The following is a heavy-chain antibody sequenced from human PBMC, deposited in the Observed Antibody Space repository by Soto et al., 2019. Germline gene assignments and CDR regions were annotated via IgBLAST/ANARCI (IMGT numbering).Heavy chain of an antibody. Sequence: GXSVKVSFKASGYTFTSYGISLVRQAPGQGLEWMGWINAYNGNTNYAQKLQGRVTMTTDTSTSTAYMELRSLRSDDTAVYYCARDVGYGLIDYWGQGTLVTSPQ. V-gene: IGHV1-18*01. CDR3: ARDVGYGLIDY. D-gene: IGHD5-18*01. CDR1: GYTFTSYG. CDR2: INAYNGNT. J-gene: IGHJ4*02.